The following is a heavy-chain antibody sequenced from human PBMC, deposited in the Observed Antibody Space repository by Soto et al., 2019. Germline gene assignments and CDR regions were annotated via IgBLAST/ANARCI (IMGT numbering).Heavy chain of an antibody. CDR1: EFTFRSYV. V-gene: IGHV3-23*01. D-gene: IGHD2-2*01. CDR3: AKADGSTWLGYFDY. CDR2: MSGSGDSI. J-gene: IGHJ4*02. Sequence: EVQLLESGGGLVQPGGSLRLSCSASEFTFRSYVMSWVRQAPGKGLEWVSSMSGSGDSIRYADSVKGRFTISRDNSKNTLYLQMNSLRAEDTAVYHCAKADGSTWLGYFDYWGQGTLVTVSS.